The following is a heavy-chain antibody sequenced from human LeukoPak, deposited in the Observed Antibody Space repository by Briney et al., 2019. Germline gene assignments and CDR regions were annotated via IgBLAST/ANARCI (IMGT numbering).Heavy chain of an antibody. J-gene: IGHJ4*02. CDR1: GFTFSSYG. V-gene: IGHV3-33*01. D-gene: IGHD2-21*02. CDR3: ARDRMRLAYCGGDCYSEPDY. CDR2: IWYDGSNK. Sequence: GRSLRLSCAASGFTFSSYGMQGVRQAPGRGLEWVAVIWYDGSNKYYADSVKGRFTISRDNSKNTLYLQMNSLRAEDTAVYYCARDRMRLAYCGGDCYSEPDYWGQGTLVTVS.